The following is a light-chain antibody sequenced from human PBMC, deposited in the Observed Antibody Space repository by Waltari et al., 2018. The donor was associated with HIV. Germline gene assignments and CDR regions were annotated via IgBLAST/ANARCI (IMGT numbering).Light chain of an antibody. V-gene: IGKV2-28*01. CDR3: MQTLQAPWT. CDR2: LNS. CDR1: QGLLTRDEYTW. Sequence: ILLTQSPLVLPVTRGEPASISCRSSQGLLTRDEYTWFNWYLQKPGQSPRLLIVLNSNRASGVPDRFSGSRSGTDFTLRIARVEAEDVGIYYCMQTLQAPWTFGQGTKVE. J-gene: IGKJ2*02.